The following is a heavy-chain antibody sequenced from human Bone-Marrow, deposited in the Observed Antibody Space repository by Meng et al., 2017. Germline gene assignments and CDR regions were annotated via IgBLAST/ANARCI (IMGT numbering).Heavy chain of an antibody. CDR2: SIVMG. CDR1: GGSISSSDW. J-gene: IGHJ4*02. CDR3: ARHEFGLPTAAFDH. D-gene: IGHD2-2*01. Sequence: QVQLQESGPGLVKPSGTLSLSSAVSGGSISSSDWWSWVRRPPGKGLEWIGESIVMGLSVDKSKNQFSLKMTSVSAVDTAVYYCARHEFGLPTAAFDHWGQGTLVTVSS. V-gene: IGHV4-4*02.